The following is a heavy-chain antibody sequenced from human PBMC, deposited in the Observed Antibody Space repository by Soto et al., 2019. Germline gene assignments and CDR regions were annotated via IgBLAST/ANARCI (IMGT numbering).Heavy chain of an antibody. Sequence: SVKVSCKASGGTFSSYEISWVRQAPGQGLEWMGGIIPIFGTANYAQKFQGRVTITADESTSTAYMELSSLRSEDTAVYYCAREGYEVGATAEAYYFDYWGQGTLVTVSS. J-gene: IGHJ4*02. V-gene: IGHV1-69*13. CDR3: AREGYEVGATAEAYYFDY. CDR1: GGTFSSYE. CDR2: IIPIFGTA. D-gene: IGHD1-26*01.